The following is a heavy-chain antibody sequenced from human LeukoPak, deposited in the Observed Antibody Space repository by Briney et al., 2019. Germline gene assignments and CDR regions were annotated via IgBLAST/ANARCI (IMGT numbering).Heavy chain of an antibody. CDR2: IKGGGSEK. CDR3: ARDHSYPTSDAFDI. V-gene: IGHV3-7*05. Sequence: GGSLRLSCAAAGFTFSSYWMAWVRQAPGKGLEWLAHIKGGGSEKYYVDSVKGRFTISRDNAKKSLFLQMNSLGAADTAVYYCARDHSYPTSDAFDIWGQGTMVTVSS. J-gene: IGHJ3*02. D-gene: IGHD3-16*02. CDR1: GFTFSSYW.